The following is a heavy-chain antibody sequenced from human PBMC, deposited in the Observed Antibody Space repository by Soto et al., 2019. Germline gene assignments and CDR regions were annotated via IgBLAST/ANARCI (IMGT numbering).Heavy chain of an antibody. V-gene: IGHV2-5*02. CDR2: IYWDDDK. CDR3: AHRILRTVFGLVTTTAIYFDF. CDR1: GFSLTTSGMG. J-gene: IGHJ4*02. Sequence: QITLNESGPTVVKPAETLTLTCTFSGFSLTTSGMGVGWIRQSPGKAPEWLALIYWDDDKRYSASLKSRLTITKETSKNQVVLTMASVDPADTATYYCAHRILRTVFGLVTTTAIYFDFWGQGTPVVVSS. D-gene: IGHD3-3*01.